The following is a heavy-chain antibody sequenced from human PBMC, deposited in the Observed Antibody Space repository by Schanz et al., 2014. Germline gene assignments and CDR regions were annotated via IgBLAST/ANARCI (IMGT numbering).Heavy chain of an antibody. CDR3: AKGMGCCSGGTCYDYYYYGLDV. CDR1: GFAFSVYA. Sequence: VQMVESGGGVVQPGRSLRLSCAASGFAFSVYAMTWVRQAPGKGLEWVSSISHSGGSKYYADSVKGRFTISRDNSENTLYLQMNSLSADDTAVVYCAKGMGCCSGGTCYDYYYYGLDVWGQGTTVTVSS. D-gene: IGHD2-15*01. CDR2: ISHSGGSK. J-gene: IGHJ6*02. V-gene: IGHV3-23*04.